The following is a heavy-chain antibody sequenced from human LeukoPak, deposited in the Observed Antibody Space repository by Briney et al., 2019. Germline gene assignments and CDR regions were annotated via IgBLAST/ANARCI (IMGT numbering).Heavy chain of an antibody. CDR3: AKDGGYSRYYYYYMDV. CDR2: INWNSDSI. Sequence: PGGSLRLSCAVSGFTFDDYAMHWVRQVPGKGLEWVSGINWNSDSIGYAVRGRFTISRDNAKNSLYLQMNSLRTEDTALYYCAKDGGYSRYYYYYMDVWGKGTTVTVSS. J-gene: IGHJ6*03. V-gene: IGHV3-9*01. CDR1: GFTFDDYA. D-gene: IGHD3-10*01.